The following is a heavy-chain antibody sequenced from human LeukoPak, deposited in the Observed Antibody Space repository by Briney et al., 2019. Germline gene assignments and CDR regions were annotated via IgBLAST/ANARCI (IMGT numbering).Heavy chain of an antibody. Sequence: GASLKSSCKGSGSSFTSYLSGWVRQMPGKGLGWMGIISLGDFATRYRPSFQGQVTISADKSISTAYLQWSSLKASDTAMYYCARSRGYFPGAFGPWGQGTLVTVSS. D-gene: IGHD5-18*01. CDR2: ISLGDFAT. J-gene: IGHJ5*02. CDR3: ARSRGYFPGAFGP. V-gene: IGHV5-51*01. CDR1: GSSFTSYL.